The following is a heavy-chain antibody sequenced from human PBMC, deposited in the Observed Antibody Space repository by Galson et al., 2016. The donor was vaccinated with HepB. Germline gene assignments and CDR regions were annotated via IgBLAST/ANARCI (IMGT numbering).Heavy chain of an antibody. V-gene: IGHV3-23*01. CDR2: ISGTSGVT. Sequence: SLRLSCAASGFRFSSYAMSWVRQAPGKGLEWVSAISGTSGVTYYADSVRGRFTISRDNSKNTLYLQMNSLRVEDTAIYYCAKAEMTTVTRFEHWGQGTLVTVSP. CDR3: AKAEMTTVTRFEH. CDR1: GFRFSSYA. D-gene: IGHD4-17*01. J-gene: IGHJ4*02.